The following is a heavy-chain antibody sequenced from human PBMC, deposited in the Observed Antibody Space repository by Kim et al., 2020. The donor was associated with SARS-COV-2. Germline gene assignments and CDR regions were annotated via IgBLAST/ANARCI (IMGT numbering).Heavy chain of an antibody. D-gene: IGHD3-16*02. J-gene: IGHJ4*02. Sequence: KGRFTIPRDNAKNSLYLQMNSLRDEDTAVYYCARDTSSRLRLGELSTVGYWGQGTLVTVSS. CDR3: ARDTSSRLRLGELSTVGY. V-gene: IGHV3-48*02.